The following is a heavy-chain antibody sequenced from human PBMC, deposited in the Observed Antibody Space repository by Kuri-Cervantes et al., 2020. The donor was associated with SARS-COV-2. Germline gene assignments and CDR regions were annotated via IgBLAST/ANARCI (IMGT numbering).Heavy chain of an antibody. CDR3: ARGRMVPAALDP. CDR1: GGSFSDYY. Sequence: SETLSLTCAVYGGSFSDYYWTWIRQPPGKGLEWIGEINHTGSANYNPSLKSRVTISVDTSKNQFSLKLASVTAADTAVYFCARGRMVPAALDPWGQGTLVTVSS. V-gene: IGHV4-34*01. CDR2: INHTGSA. J-gene: IGHJ5*02. D-gene: IGHD2-2*01.